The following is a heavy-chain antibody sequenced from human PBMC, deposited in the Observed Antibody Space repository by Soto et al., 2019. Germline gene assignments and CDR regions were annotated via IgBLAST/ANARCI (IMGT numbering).Heavy chain of an antibody. CDR1: GGSISSYY. Sequence: EPLSLTCTVAGGSISSYYWSWIRQPPGKGLEWIGYIYYSGSTNYNPSLKSRVTISVDTSKNQFSLKLSSVTAADTAVYYCARGWRSGSPFDYWGQGPLVTVSS. CDR2: IYYSGST. CDR3: ARGWRSGSPFDY. J-gene: IGHJ4*02. V-gene: IGHV4-59*01. D-gene: IGHD3-10*01.